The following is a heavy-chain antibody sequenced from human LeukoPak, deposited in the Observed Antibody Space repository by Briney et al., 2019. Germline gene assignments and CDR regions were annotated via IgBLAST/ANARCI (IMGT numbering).Heavy chain of an antibody. J-gene: IGHJ6*04. V-gene: IGHV3-48*04. CDR1: RFTFSTYG. Sequence: PGRSLRLSCAASRFTFSTYGMNWVRQAPGKGLEWVSYISSSGSTIYYADSVKGRFTISRDNAKNSLYLQMNSLRAEDTAVYYCAELGITMIGGVWGKGTTVTISS. CDR2: ISSSGSTI. CDR3: AELGITMIGGV. D-gene: IGHD3-10*02.